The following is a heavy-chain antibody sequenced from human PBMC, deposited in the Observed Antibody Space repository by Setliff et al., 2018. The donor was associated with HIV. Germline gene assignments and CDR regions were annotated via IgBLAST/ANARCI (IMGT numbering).Heavy chain of an antibody. Sequence: PGGSLRLSCAASGFTFGDYWMNWVRQAPGKGLEWVALINQGGSEKYHVDSLKGRFTISRDNSKNTLFLQMNSLRTEDTAVYYCAKNFYSSPWSPLDYWGQGTLVTVSS. CDR3: AKNFYSSPWSPLDY. D-gene: IGHD6-19*01. CDR2: INQGGSEK. V-gene: IGHV3-7*01. J-gene: IGHJ4*02. CDR1: GFTFGDYW.